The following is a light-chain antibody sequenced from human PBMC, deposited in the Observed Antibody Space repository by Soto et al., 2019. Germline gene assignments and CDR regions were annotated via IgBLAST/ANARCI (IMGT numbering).Light chain of an antibody. CDR1: SSDVGRYNL. CDR2: EVN. CDR3: CSYVGSSTVGV. Sequence: QSVLTQPASVSGSPGQSITISCTGTSSDVGRYNLVSWYQHHPGKAPKLMIYEVNKRPSGVSIRFSGSRSGNSASLTISGLQADDEADYYCCSYVGSSTVGVFGTGTKVTVL. V-gene: IGLV2-23*02. J-gene: IGLJ1*01.